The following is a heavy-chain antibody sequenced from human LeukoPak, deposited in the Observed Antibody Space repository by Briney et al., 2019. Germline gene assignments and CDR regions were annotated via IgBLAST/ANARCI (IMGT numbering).Heavy chain of an antibody. CDR3: ARGGRDYVWGSYRPHYFDY. V-gene: IGHV4-31*03. CDR2: IYYSGST. CDR1: GGSISSGGYY. J-gene: IGHJ4*02. D-gene: IGHD3-16*02. Sequence: PSETLSLTCTVSGGSISSGGYYWSWIRQHPGKGLEWIGYIYYSGSTYYNPSLKSRVTISVDTSKNQFSLKLSSVTAADTAVYYCARGGRDYVWGSYRPHYFDYWGQGALVTVSS.